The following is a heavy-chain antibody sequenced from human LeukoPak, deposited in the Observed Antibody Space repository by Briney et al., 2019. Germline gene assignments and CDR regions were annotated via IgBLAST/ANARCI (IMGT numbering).Heavy chain of an antibody. J-gene: IGHJ4*02. D-gene: IGHD2-2*01. CDR1: GYTFPSYG. CDR3: VRDHRQPPVPATADY. CDR2: ISAYNGNT. Sequence: GASVTVSCQASGYTFPSYGISWVRQAPGQGLEGMGWISAYNGNTNYAQKLQVRVTMTTDTSTSTAYMELRSLRSDDTAVYYCVRDHRQPPVPATADYWGQGTLVTVSS. V-gene: IGHV1-18*01.